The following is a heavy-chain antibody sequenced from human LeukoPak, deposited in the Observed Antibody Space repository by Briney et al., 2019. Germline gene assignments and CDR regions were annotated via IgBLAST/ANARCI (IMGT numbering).Heavy chain of an antibody. CDR3: AGGGDFDY. D-gene: IGHD3-16*01. CDR2: ISSTSTYI. V-gene: IGHV3-21*01. CDR1: GFTFSAYS. Sequence: PGGSLRLSCAASGFTFSAYSMNWVRLAPGKGLEWVSSISSTSTYIYYADSVEGRFTISRDNAKNSLYLQMNSLRAEDTAVYFCAGGGDFDYWGQGILVTVSA. J-gene: IGHJ4*02.